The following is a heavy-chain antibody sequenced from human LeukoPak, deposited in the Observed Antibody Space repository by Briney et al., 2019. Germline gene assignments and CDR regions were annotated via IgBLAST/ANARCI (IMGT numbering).Heavy chain of an antibody. Sequence: GGSLRPSCAGSGFTFSEAWMSWVRQTPGKGLEWLARIKRKSDDETVDYIKPVKGRFSISRDDSKNMLYLQMNSLKTEDTAVYYCTTDLVNWGQGTLVTVSS. D-gene: IGHD3-10*01. CDR1: GFTFSEAW. CDR2: IKRKSDDETV. J-gene: IGHJ4*02. V-gene: IGHV3-15*01. CDR3: TTDLVN.